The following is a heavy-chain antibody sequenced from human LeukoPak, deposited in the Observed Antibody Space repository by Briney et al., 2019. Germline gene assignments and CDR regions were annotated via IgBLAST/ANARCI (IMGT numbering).Heavy chain of an antibody. CDR2: ISYDGSNK. CDR1: GFTFSSYG. Sequence: GRSLRLSCAASGFTFSSYGMHWVRQAPGKGLEWVAVISYDGSNKYYADSVKGRFTTSRDNSKNTLYLQMNSLRAEDTAVYYCAKDHGVDFWSGEGDYFDYWGQGTLVTVSS. D-gene: IGHD3-3*01. CDR3: AKDHGVDFWSGEGDYFDY. V-gene: IGHV3-30*18. J-gene: IGHJ4*02.